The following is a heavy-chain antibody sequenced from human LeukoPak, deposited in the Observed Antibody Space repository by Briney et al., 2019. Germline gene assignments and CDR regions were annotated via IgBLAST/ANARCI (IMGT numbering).Heavy chain of an antibody. CDR1: GYSISSGYY. V-gene: IGHV4-38-2*02. CDR2: IYHSGST. Sequence: PSETLSLTCTVSGYSISSGYYWGWIRQPPGKGLEWIGSIYHSGSTCYNPSLKSRVTMSVDTSRNQFFLRLSSVTAADTAVYYCARFSEYSHSSVHYLDYWGQGTLVSVSS. D-gene: IGHD3-22*01. J-gene: IGHJ4*02. CDR3: ARFSEYSHSSVHYLDY.